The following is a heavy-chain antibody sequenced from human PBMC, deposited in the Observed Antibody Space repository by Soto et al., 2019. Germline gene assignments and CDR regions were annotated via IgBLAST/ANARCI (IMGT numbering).Heavy chain of an antibody. CDR1: GGSISNYY. CDR2: IYATGST. D-gene: IGHD3-3*01. CDR3: VRDRSGYYTGGFDY. Sequence: SETLSLTCTVSGGSISNYYWSWIRHPAGRGLEWLGRIYATGSTNYNPSLKSRVTMSLDTSNNQFSLKLSSVTAADTAVYYCVRDRSGYYTGGFDYWSQGTLVTVSS. J-gene: IGHJ4*02. V-gene: IGHV4-4*07.